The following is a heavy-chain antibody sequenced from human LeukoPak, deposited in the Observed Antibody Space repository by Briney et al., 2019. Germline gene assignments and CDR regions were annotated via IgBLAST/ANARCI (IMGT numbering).Heavy chain of an antibody. CDR2: ISGDGRTI. CDR3: AREGGYSVAFDY. J-gene: IGHJ4*02. CDR1: GLTFSDDY. D-gene: IGHD5/OR15-5a*01. Sequence: GGSLRLSCTVSGLTFSDDYMNWIRQAPGKGLEWLSYISGDGRTIFYADSVVGRFTISRDNSKNSLYLQMNSLTAEDTAVYYCAREGGYSVAFDYWGQGTLVTVSS. V-gene: IGHV3-11*01.